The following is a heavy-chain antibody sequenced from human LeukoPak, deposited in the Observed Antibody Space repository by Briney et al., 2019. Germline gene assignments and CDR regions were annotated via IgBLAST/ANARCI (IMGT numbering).Heavy chain of an antibody. J-gene: IGHJ6*03. CDR1: GGSISSGTYY. V-gene: IGHV4-61*02. D-gene: IGHD2-2*03. Sequence: SETLSLTCTVSGGSISSGTYYWSWIRQPAGKGLEWIGRIYTSGSTNYNPSLKSRVTMSVDTSKNQFSLKLSSVTAADTAVYYCARDGYCSSTSCFNYYYYMDVWGKGTTVTVSS. CDR2: IYTSGST. CDR3: ARDGYCSSTSCFNYYYYMDV.